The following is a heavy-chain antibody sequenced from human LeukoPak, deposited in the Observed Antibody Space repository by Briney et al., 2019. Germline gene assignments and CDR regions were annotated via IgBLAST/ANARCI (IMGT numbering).Heavy chain of an antibody. V-gene: IGHV3-7*04. D-gene: IGHD3-10*01. CDR3: ARLYYYGSGSYTRPFDY. Sequence: GGSLRLSRAASGFTYTNYLMSWVRQAPAKGLEWVANIKGDGSEKYCVASVKSRFTISGDNAMDSLFLQMNSLRAEDTDGYYCARLYYYGSGSYTRPFDYWGQGTLVTVSS. CDR1: GFTYTNYL. J-gene: IGHJ4*02. CDR2: IKGDGSEK.